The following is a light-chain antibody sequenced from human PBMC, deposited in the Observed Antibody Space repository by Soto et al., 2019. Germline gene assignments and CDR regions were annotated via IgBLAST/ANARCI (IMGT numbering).Light chain of an antibody. CDR3: SSFTSVNSVV. CDR2: EVT. Sequence: QSALTQPASVSGSPGQSITISCTGTSSDVGGYNYVSWYQQHPGKAPKLMIYEVTNRPSGVSYRFSGFKSGNTASLIISGLQAEDEADYYCSSFTSVNSVVFGGGTKLTVL. V-gene: IGLV2-14*01. J-gene: IGLJ3*02. CDR1: SSDVGGYNY.